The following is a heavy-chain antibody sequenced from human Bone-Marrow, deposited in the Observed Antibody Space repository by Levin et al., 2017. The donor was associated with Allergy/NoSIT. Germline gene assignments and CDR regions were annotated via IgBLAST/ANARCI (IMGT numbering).Heavy chain of an antibody. V-gene: IGHV3-7*04. J-gene: IGHJ3*01. CDR2: INEDGGKK. CDR3: ARDVLFDSGPGSPSPFDV. Sequence: PGESLKISCAASGFTFNRYWMSWVRQAPGKGLEWLANINEDGGKKYFVDSARGRFTISRDNAKNSLYLQMNSLRVEDTALYYCARDVLFDSGPGSPSPFDVWGQGAIVTVSP. CDR1: GFTFNRYW. D-gene: IGHD2-8*02.